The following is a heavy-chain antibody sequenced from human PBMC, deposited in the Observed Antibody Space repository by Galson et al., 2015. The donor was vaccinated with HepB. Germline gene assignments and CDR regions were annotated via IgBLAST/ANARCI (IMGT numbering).Heavy chain of an antibody. J-gene: IGHJ4*02. CDR1: TFIFSTYS. CDR2: ISSSSTTI. V-gene: IGHV3-48*04. Sequence: SLRLSCAASTFIFSTYSMNWVRQAPGKGLEWVSYISSSSTTIYYADSVKGRFTISRDNAKNSLYLQMNSLRAEDTAVYYCASGGYSYGVHWGQGTLVTVSS. CDR3: ASGGYSYGVH. D-gene: IGHD5-18*01.